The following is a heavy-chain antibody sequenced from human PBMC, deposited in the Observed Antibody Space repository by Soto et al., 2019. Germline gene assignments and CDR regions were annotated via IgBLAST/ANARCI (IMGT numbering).Heavy chain of an antibody. J-gene: IGHJ6*02. D-gene: IGHD3-22*01. CDR1: GGSISSYY. CDR2: IYYSGST. Sequence: SETLSLTCTVSGGSISSYYWSWIRQPPGKGLEWIGYIYYSGSTNYNPSLKSRVTISVDTSKNQFSLKLSSVTAADTAVYYCARDQNYDSSGSYYYYYGIDVWGQGTTVTVSS. V-gene: IGHV4-59*01. CDR3: ARDQNYDSSGSYYYYYGIDV.